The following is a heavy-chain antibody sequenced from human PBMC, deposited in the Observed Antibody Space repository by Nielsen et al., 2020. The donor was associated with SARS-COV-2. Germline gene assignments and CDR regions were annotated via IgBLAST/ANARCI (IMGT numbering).Heavy chain of an antibody. CDR1: GYTTTNYY. CDR2: INPNTGST. J-gene: IGHJ4*02. D-gene: IGHD2-2*01. V-gene: IGHV1-46*01. CDR3: ARRAIRTAVFDY. Sequence: ASVQVSCKASGYTTTNYYMHWVRQAPGQGLEWMGVINPNTGSTNYAQKFQGRLTMTRDTSTSTVYMELSSLGSEDTAVYYCARRAIRTAVFDYWGQGTLVTVSS.